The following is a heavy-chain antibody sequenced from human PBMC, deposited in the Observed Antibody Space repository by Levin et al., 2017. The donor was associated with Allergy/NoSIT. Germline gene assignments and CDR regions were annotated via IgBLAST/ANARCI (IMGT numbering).Heavy chain of an antibody. V-gene: IGHV4-59*01. CDR1: GGSISSYY. Sequence: SETLSLTCTVSGGSISSYYWSWIRQPPGKGLEWIGYVHYSGSTNYNPSLKSRLTISLDTSKNQFSLKLSSVTAADTAVYYCARGQWLEYDAFDIWGQGTMATVSS. J-gene: IGHJ3*02. D-gene: IGHD6-19*01. CDR2: VHYSGST. CDR3: ARGQWLEYDAFDI.